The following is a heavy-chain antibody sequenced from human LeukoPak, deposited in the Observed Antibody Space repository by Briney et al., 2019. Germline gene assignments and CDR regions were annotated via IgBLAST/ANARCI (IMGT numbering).Heavy chain of an antibody. CDR1: GFTFSSYR. Sequence: PGGSLRLSCAVSGFTFSSYRMHGVRQAAGRGLVWVSRINSDGSSTNYADSVKGRFTISRDNAKNTLYLQVKSLRAEDTAVYYCARGPSGWGSLDSWGQGTLVTVSS. CDR3: ARGPSGWGSLDS. D-gene: IGHD7-27*01. J-gene: IGHJ4*02. V-gene: IGHV3-74*01. CDR2: INSDGSST.